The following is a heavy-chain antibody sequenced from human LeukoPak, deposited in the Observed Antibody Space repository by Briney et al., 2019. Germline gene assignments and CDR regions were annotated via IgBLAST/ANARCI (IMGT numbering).Heavy chain of an antibody. CDR2: VHDSAGT. Sequence: SETLSLTCTVSGGSISSYYWSWIRQSPGRGLEWLGYVHDSAGTIYNPSLKSRVTISVGTSKTQFSLKVTSVTTADTAVYYCAKGRKDFDTNLGPFDSWGQGILVTVSS. J-gene: IGHJ4*02. CDR1: GGSISSYY. CDR3: AKGRKDFDTNLGPFDS. V-gene: IGHV4-59*01. D-gene: IGHD3-9*01.